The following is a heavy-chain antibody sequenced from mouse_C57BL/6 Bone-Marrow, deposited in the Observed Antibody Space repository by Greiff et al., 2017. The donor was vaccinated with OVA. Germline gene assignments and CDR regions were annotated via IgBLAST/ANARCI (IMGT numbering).Heavy chain of an antibody. Sequence: QVQLKESGPGLVQPSQCLSITCTVSGFSFTSYGVHWVRQSPGKGLEWLGVIWSGGSTDYNAAFISRLSISKDNSKSQVFFKMNSLQADDTAIYYCARNGPPTIVTPYYFDYWGQGTTLTVSS. J-gene: IGHJ2*01. CDR1: GFSFTSYG. CDR2: IWSGGST. CDR3: ARNGPPTIVTPYYFDY. D-gene: IGHD2-5*01. V-gene: IGHV2-2*01.